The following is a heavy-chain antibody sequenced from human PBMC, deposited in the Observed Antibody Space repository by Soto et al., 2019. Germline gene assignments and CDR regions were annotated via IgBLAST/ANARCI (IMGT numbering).Heavy chain of an antibody. J-gene: IGHJ3*01. Sequence: EVELVESGGDLVQPGGSLRLSCAASGFTLSSHWMHWVRQVPGKGLMWVGRVNTDGAITSYADAVKGRFTISKDNAKKRFFLVLDVLTTKTTFTYYWGRGGGYCSRTSCYPRAFNLGGQGKMVPFS. CDR1: GFTLSSHW. D-gene: IGHD2-2*01. CDR3: GRGGGYCSRTSCYPRAFNL. V-gene: IGHV3-74*01. CDR2: VNTDGAIT.